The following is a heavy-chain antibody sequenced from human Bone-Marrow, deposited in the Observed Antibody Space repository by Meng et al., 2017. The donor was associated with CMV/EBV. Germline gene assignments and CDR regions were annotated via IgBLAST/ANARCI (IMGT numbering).Heavy chain of an antibody. CDR1: GGSISSSNW. CDR3: ARGRVCISSWYYLGPGAFDY. V-gene: IGHV4-4*02. D-gene: IGHD6-13*01. Sequence: SETLSLTCAVSGGSISSSNWWSWVRQPPGKGLEWIGEINHSGSTNYNPSLKSRVTISVDTSKNQFSLKLSSVTAADTAVYYCARGRVCISSWYYLGPGAFDYWGQGTLVTVSS. J-gene: IGHJ4*02. CDR2: INHSGST.